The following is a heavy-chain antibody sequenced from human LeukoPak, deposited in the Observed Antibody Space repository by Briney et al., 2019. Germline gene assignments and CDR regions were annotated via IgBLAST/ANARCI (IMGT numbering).Heavy chain of an antibody. D-gene: IGHD3-10*01. CDR1: GYTFTGYY. CDR2: INPNSGGT. CDR3: ASIITMVREGAFDI. J-gene: IGHJ3*02. V-gene: IGHV1-2*02. Sequence: ASVKVSCKASGYTFTGYYMHWVRQAPGQGLEWMGWINPNSGGTNYAQKFQGRVTMTRDTSISTAYMELSRLRFDDTAVYYCASIITMVREGAFDIWGQGTMVTVSS.